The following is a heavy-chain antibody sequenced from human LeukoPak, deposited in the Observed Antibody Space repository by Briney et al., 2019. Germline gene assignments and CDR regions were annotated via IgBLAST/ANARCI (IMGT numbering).Heavy chain of an antibody. CDR1: GYTLYTYW. CDR3: ARSRYFDWLPLGYYYGMDV. D-gene: IGHD3-9*01. V-gene: IGHV5-51*01. J-gene: IGHJ6*02. Sequence: GESLKISCKGSGYTLYTYWIGWVRQMPGKGLEWMGIIYPGDSDTQYSPSFQGQVTISADKSISTAYLQWSSLKASDTAMYYCARSRYFDWLPLGYYYGMDVWGQGTTVTVSS. CDR2: IYPGDSDT.